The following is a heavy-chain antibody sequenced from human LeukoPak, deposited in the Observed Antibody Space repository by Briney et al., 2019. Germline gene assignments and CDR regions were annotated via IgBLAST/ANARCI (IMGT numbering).Heavy chain of an antibody. CDR2: IGPHSTFT. J-gene: IGHJ4*02. D-gene: IGHD2/OR15-2a*01. Sequence: ASVKVSCKSSGFTFSDHYIHWVRQGPGQGLEWMGYIGPHSTFTSSPQEFQGRVTMTRDASMSTAYMELTRLTSDDTAVYYCVREGEGPLSKDFDYWGQGTLVTVSS. V-gene: IGHV1-2*02. CDR1: GFTFSDHY. CDR3: VREGEGPLSKDFDY.